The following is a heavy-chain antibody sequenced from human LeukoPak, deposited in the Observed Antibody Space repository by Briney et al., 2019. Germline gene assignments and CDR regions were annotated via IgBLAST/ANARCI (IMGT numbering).Heavy chain of an antibody. CDR2: IKSKTDGGTT. CDR3: TTEKFGELLYSNSY. V-gene: IGHV3-15*01. Sequence: PGGSLRLSCAASGFTFSNAWMSWVRQAPGKGPEWVGRIKSKTDGGTTDYAAPVKGRFTISRDDSKNTLYLQMNSLKTEDTAVYYCTTEKFGELLYSNSYWGQGTLVTVSS. D-gene: IGHD3-10*01. CDR1: GFTFSNAW. J-gene: IGHJ4*02.